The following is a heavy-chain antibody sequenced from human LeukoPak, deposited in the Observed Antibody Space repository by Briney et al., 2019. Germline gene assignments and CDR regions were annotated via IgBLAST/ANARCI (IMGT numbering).Heavy chain of an antibody. D-gene: IGHD3-10*01. CDR1: GGSFSGYY. V-gene: IGHV4-34*01. Sequence: SETLSLTCAVYGGSFSGYYWSWIRQPPGKGLEWIGEINHSGSTNYNPSLKSRVTISVDTSKDQSSLKLSSVTAADTAVYYCARGLLWFGELFTEYYGMDVWGKGTTVTVSS. J-gene: IGHJ6*04. CDR2: INHSGST. CDR3: ARGLLWFGELFTEYYGMDV.